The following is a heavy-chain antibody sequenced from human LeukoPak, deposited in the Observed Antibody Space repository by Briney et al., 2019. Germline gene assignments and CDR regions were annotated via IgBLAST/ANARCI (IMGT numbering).Heavy chain of an antibody. CDR2: IYYSGST. D-gene: IGHD1-26*01. J-gene: IGHJ4*02. V-gene: IGHV4-59*01. CDR3: ARTYGVGAHFDY. Sequence: SETLSLTCTVSGGSISSYYWSWIRQPPGKGLEWIGYIYYSGSTNYNPSLKSRVTISVDTSKNQFSLKLSSVTAADTAVYYCARTYGVGAHFDYWGQGTLVTVSS. CDR1: GGSISSYY.